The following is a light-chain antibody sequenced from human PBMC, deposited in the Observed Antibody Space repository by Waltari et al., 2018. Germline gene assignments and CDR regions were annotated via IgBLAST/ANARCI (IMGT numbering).Light chain of an antibody. V-gene: IGLV2-23*02. Sequence: QSALTQPASVSGSPGQSITISCTGSSSDVGTYNLVSWYQQYPGKAPQLMIYEVTKRPSGVSNRFSGSKSGNTASLTISGLQAEDEADYYCCSYAGSTTFVVFGGGTNLAVL. CDR3: CSYAGSTTFVV. CDR2: EVT. J-gene: IGLJ2*01. CDR1: SSDVGTYNL.